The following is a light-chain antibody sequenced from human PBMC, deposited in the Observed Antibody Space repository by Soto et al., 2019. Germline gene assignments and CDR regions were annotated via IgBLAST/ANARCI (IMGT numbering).Light chain of an antibody. CDR3: QQSNNWTWT. V-gene: IGKV3-20*01. CDR2: GAS. J-gene: IGKJ1*01. CDR1: QSVSSSY. Sequence: EIVLTQSPGTLSLSPGERATLSCRASQSVSSSYLAWYQQKPGQAPRLLIYGASSRATGIPDRFSGSGSGTDFTLTISRLEPEDCAVYYCQQSNNWTWTFGQGTKVDIK.